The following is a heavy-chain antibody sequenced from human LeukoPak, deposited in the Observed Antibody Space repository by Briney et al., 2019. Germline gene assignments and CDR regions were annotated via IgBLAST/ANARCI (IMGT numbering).Heavy chain of an antibody. V-gene: IGHV3-33*01. D-gene: IGHD3-10*01. Sequence: GGSLRLSCAASGFTFSSYGMHWVRQAPGKGLEWVAVIWDDGSNKYYADSVKGRFTISRDNSKNTLYLQLNSLRAEDTAVYYCTRDANFGYDAFDIWGQGTMVTVSS. CDR1: GFTFSSYG. CDR3: TRDANFGYDAFDI. J-gene: IGHJ3*02. CDR2: IWDDGSNK.